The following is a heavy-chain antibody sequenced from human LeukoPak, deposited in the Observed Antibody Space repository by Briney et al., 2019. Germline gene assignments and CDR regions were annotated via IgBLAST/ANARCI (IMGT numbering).Heavy chain of an antibody. CDR1: GGSFSGYY. D-gene: IGHD3-16*02. CDR2: INHSGST. V-gene: IGHV4-34*01. CDR3: ARGGYDYVWGSYRYPRYFDY. J-gene: IGHJ4*02. Sequence: PSETLSLTCAVYGGSFSGYYWSWIRQPPGKGLEWIGEINHSGSTNYNPSLKSRVTISVDTSKNQFSLKLSSVTAADTAVYYCARGGYDYVWGSYRYPRYFDYWGQGTLVTVSS.